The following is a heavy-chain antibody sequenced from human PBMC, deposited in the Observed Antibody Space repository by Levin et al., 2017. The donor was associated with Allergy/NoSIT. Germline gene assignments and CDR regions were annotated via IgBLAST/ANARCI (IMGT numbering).Heavy chain of an antibody. V-gene: IGHV3-30-3*01. CDR2: ISYDGSNK. CDR1: GFTFSSYA. CDR3: ARDRYSSGWYLQY. J-gene: IGHJ4*02. Sequence: GESLKISCAASGFTFSSYAMHWVRQAPGKGLEWVAVISYDGSNKYYADSVKGRFTISRDNSKNTLYLQMNSLRAEDTAVYYCARDRYSSGWYLQYWGQGTLVTVSS. D-gene: IGHD6-19*01.